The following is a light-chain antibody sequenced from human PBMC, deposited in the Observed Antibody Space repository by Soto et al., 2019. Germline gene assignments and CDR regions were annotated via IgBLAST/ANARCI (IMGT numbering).Light chain of an antibody. J-gene: IGKJ4*02. CDR3: QQLNSYPLT. CDR2: AAS. CDR1: QGISSY. Sequence: IQLTQSPSSLSASVGDRVTITCRASQGISSYLAWYQQKPGQAPKLLSYAASTLHSGDPSRFSGSGSGTDFTLTISSLQSEDFATYYCQQLNSYPLTFGGGTKVEIK. V-gene: IGKV1-9*01.